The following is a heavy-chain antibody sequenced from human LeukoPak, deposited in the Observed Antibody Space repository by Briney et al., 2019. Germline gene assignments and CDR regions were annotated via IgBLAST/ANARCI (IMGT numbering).Heavy chain of an antibody. Sequence: GGSLRLSCEAPGFTFSRYGMSWVRQAPGKGLEWVSAIRGSGGSTYYADSVKGRFTISRDNSKNTLYLQMNSLRAEDTAVYYCAKDSKIVGATFRSYHYMDVWGKGTAVTVSS. CDR3: AKDSKIVGATFRSYHYMDV. D-gene: IGHD1-26*01. V-gene: IGHV3-23*01. CDR2: IRGSGGST. J-gene: IGHJ6*03. CDR1: GFTFSRYG.